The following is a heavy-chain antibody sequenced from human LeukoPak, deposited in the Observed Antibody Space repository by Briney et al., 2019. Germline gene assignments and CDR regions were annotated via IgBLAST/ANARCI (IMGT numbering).Heavy chain of an antibody. Sequence: GGSLRLSCAASGFTFNNYAMSWVRQPPGKGLEWVSALSGSAGDTYYPDSVKGRLTISRDNSKNTLYLQMNSLSAEDTAIYFCAKKRDSHDWLYHFDDWGQGTQVTVSS. V-gene: IGHV3-23*01. D-gene: IGHD3-9*01. CDR3: AKKRDSHDWLYHFDD. CDR1: GFTFNNYA. J-gene: IGHJ4*01. CDR2: LSGSAGDT.